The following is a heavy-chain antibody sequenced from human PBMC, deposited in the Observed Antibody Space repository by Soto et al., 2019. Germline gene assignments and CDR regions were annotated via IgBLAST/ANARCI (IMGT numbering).Heavy chain of an antibody. Sequence: GGSLRLSCAASGFTFSSCAMSWVRQAPGKGLEWVSAISGSGGSTFHADSVKGRFTISRDSSKNTLYLQMNSLRAEDTAVYYCAKGSASGSPYYFDYWGQGTLVTVSS. J-gene: IGHJ4*02. CDR3: AKGSASGSPYYFDY. CDR2: ISGSGGST. D-gene: IGHD6-25*01. V-gene: IGHV3-23*01. CDR1: GFTFSSCA.